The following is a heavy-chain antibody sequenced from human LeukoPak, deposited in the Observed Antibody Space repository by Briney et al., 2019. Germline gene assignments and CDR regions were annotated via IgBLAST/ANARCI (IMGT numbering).Heavy chain of an antibody. Sequence: PRGSLRLSCAASGFTFANHAMNWVRRAPGKCLEWIAYINNSGRTIYYADSMKGRLTISRDNAKSPLYLQVNSLRAEDTAIYYCARDLDWSSDYWGQGIQVTVSS. V-gene: IGHV3-48*03. D-gene: IGHD3-9*01. J-gene: IGHJ4*02. CDR1: GFTFANHA. CDR2: INNSGRTI. CDR3: ARDLDWSSDY.